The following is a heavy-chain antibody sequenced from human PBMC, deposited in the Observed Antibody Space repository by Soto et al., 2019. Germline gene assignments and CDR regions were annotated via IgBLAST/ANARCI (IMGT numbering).Heavy chain of an antibody. CDR1: GFMFSAYW. CDR3: ARDFYGGYTYGPGDY. CDR2: IHGDGGKI. V-gene: IGHV3-7*01. D-gene: IGHD5-18*01. Sequence: PGGSLRLSCAASGFMFSAYWMSWVRQAPGKGLEWVANIHGDGGKIYYVDSVKGRFTISRDNAKRSLYLQMNSLRAEDTAVYYCARDFYGGYTYGPGDYWGQGPLVTVSS. J-gene: IGHJ4*02.